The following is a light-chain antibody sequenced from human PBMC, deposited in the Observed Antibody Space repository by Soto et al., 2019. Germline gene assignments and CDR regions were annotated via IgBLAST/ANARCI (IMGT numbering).Light chain of an antibody. CDR1: SSDIGAYDY. Sequence: QSALTQPASVSGSPGQSITISCTGTSSDIGAYDYVSWYQQHPGGVPKLLIYQVSNRPSGVSNRFSGSKSGNTASLTISGLQAEDEADYYCCSYTSSSPYVFGTGTKVTVL. V-gene: IGLV2-14*01. CDR2: QVS. J-gene: IGLJ1*01. CDR3: CSYTSSSPYV.